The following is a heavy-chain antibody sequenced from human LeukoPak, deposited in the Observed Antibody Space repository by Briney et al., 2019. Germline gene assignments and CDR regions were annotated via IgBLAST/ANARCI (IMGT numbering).Heavy chain of an antibody. Sequence: PGGSLRLSCAASGFTFSSFPMSWARQAPGKGLEWVSAISRGGVRTYYADSVKGRFTISRDNSKNTLYQQMNSLRAEDTAVYYWAKDGVITRIVNWGEGALVTASS. V-gene: IGHV3-23*01. CDR3: AKDGVITRIVN. CDR2: ISRGGVRT. CDR1: GFTFSSFP. J-gene: IGHJ4*02. D-gene: IGHD3-22*01.